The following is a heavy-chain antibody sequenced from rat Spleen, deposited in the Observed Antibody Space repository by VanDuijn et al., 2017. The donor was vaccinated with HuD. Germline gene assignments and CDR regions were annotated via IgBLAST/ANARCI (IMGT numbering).Heavy chain of an antibody. CDR2: ITNSGGST. Sequence: EVQLVESGGGLVQPGRSLKLSCAASGFTFSNYGMAWVRQAPTKGLEWVASITNSGGSTYYRDSVKGRFTIARDNAKSTLYLQMDSLRSEDTATYYCTTEDYGYNRFDYWGQGVMVTVSS. J-gene: IGHJ2*01. D-gene: IGHD1-9*01. CDR1: GFTFSNYG. CDR3: TTEDYGYNRFDY. V-gene: IGHV5-27*01.